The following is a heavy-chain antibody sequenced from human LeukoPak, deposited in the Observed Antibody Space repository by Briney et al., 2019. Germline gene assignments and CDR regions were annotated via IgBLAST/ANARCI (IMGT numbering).Heavy chain of an antibody. D-gene: IGHD6-13*01. CDR1: GGSISSGSYY. Sequence: SQTLSLTCTVSGGSISSGSYYWSWIRQPAGKGLEWIGRIYTSGSTNYNPPLKSRVTISVDTSKNQFSLKLSSVTAADTAVYYCARGVAAPWKTPYYYYMDVWGKGTTVTVSS. J-gene: IGHJ6*03. CDR2: IYTSGST. CDR3: ARGVAAPWKTPYYYYMDV. V-gene: IGHV4-61*02.